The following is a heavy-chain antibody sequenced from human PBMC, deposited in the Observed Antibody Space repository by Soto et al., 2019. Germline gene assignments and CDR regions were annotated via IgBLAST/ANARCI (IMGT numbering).Heavy chain of an antibody. CDR3: ARVAVAARPRWYNWFDP. V-gene: IGHV1-8*01. Sequence: QEQLVQSGAEVKKPGASVKVSCKTSGSTFTDYDINWVRQATGQGLEWIGWMNPNSGETGQAQKCQGRVTMTGSASLSTAYWELSSLRSEDTAVYYCARVAVAARPRWYNWFDPGVQGTLVTVSS. D-gene: IGHD2-15*01. CDR1: GSTFTDYD. CDR2: MNPNSGET. J-gene: IGHJ5*02.